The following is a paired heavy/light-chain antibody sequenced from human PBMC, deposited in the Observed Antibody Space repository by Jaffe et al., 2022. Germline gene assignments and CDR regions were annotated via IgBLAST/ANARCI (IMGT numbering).Light chain of an antibody. CDR3: QQFYDRPT. V-gene: IGKV4-1*01. Sequence: DIVLTQSPDSLAVSLGERATIKCKSSQSLFDRSSKRNYLTWYQQKPGQSPQLIFSWASTRESGVPDRFSGSGSGTDFTLTINTLQAEDVAVYYCQQFYDRPTFGQGTKVEIK. CDR2: WAS. CDR1: QSLFDRSSKRNY. J-gene: IGKJ1*01.
Heavy chain of an antibody. CDR2: IYWDDDK. D-gene: IGHD3-10*01. Sequence: QITLQESGPTLVRPTETLTVTCTFSGFSLTPGKGVAWIRQPPGKALEFLAHIYWDDDKRYSSSLQTRLTVSKDTSKNQVVLTMSNMAPMDTATYFCAQHGAGAYFEKWGRGTLVIVSS. J-gene: IGHJ4*01. CDR3: AQHGAGAYFEK. V-gene: IGHV2-5*02. CDR1: GFSLTPGKG.